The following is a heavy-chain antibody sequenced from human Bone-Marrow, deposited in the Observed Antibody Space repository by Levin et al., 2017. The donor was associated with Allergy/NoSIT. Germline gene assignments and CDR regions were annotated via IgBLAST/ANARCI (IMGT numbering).Heavy chain of an antibody. CDR3: TTDQVEMATILGVDAFDI. V-gene: IGHV3-15*01. Sequence: GESLKISCAASGFTFSNAWMSWVRQAPGKGLEWVGRIKSKTDGGTTDYAAPVKGRFTISRDDSKNTLYLQMNSLKTEDTAVYYCTTDQVEMATILGVDAFDIWGQGTMVTVSS. J-gene: IGHJ3*02. CDR1: GFTFSNAW. D-gene: IGHD5-24*01. CDR2: IKSKTDGGTT.